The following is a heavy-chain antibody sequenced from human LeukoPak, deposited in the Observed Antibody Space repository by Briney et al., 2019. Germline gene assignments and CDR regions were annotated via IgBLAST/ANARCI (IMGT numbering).Heavy chain of an antibody. CDR2: VSWDGGST. D-gene: IGHD5-12*01. CDR3: AKDEITRRYGGYDY. V-gene: IGHV3-43D*03. J-gene: IGHJ4*02. CDR1: GFTFDDYA. Sequence: LPGGSLRLSCAASGFTFDDYAMHWVRQAPGKGLEWVSLVSWDGGSTYYADSVKGRFTISRDNSKNSLYLQMNSLRAEDTALYYCAKDEITRRYGGYDYWGQGTLVTVSS.